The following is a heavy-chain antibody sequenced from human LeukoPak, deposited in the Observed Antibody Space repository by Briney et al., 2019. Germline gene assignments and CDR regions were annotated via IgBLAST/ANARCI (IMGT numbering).Heavy chain of an antibody. D-gene: IGHD3-10*01. CDR3: ARSDRYGSGSYYKN. CDR1: GYTFTSYG. CDR2: ISAYNGNT. Sequence: ASVKVSCTASGYTFTSYGISWVRQAPGQGLEWMGWISAYNGNTNYAQKLQGRVTMTTDTSTSTAYMELRSLRSDDTAVYYCARSDRYGSGSYYKNWGQGTLVTVSS. V-gene: IGHV1-18*01. J-gene: IGHJ4*02.